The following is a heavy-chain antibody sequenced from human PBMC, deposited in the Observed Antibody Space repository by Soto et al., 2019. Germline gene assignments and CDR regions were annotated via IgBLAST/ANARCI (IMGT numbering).Heavy chain of an antibody. D-gene: IGHD6-13*01. CDR1: GFTFSSFG. CDR2: IWFDGSKKYDGSSK. V-gene: IGHV3-33*01. J-gene: IGHJ6*02. Sequence: GGSLRLSCAASGFTFSSFGAHWVRQAPGKGLEWVALIWFDGSKKYDGSSKYYADSVRGRFTISRDSSMNTLYMQMNSLRVEDTAVYYCARDIAAAFEPTDYDKYYYGMDVWGQGTTVTVSS. CDR3: ARDIAAAFEPTDYDKYYYGMDV.